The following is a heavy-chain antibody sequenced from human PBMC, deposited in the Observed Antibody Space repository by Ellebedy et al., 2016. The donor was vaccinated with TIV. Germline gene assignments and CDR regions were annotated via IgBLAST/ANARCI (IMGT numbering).Heavy chain of an antibody. CDR2: INHSGST. CDR1: GGSFSGYY. J-gene: IGHJ6*03. Sequence: SETLSLXCAVYGGSFSGYYWSWIRQPPGKGLEWIGEINHSGSTNYNPSLKSRVTISVDTSKNQFSLKLSSVTAADTAVYYCARERGYSYGYPSYYYYYYMDGWGKGTTVTVSS. D-gene: IGHD5-18*01. CDR3: ARERGYSYGYPSYYYYYYMDG. V-gene: IGHV4-34*01.